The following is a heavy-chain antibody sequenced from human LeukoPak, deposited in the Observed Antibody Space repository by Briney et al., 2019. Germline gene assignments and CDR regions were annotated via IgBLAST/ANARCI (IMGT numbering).Heavy chain of an antibody. CDR2: ISSSSSYI. D-gene: IGHD1-26*01. J-gene: IGHJ5*02. CDR1: GFTFSSYS. V-gene: IGHV3-21*01. CDR3: AREMGGSYLVNWFDP. Sequence: GGSLRLSCAASGFTFSSYSMNWVRQAPGKGLEWVSSISSSSSYIYYADSVKGRFTISRDNAKNSLYLQMNSLRAEDTAVYYCAREMGGSYLVNWFDPWGQGTLVTVSS.